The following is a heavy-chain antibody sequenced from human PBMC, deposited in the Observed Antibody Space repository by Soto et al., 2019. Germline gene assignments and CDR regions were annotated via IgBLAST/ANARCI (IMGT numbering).Heavy chain of an antibody. CDR2: ISGSGGST. CDR1: GFTFSSYA. Sequence: EVQLLESGGGLVQPGGSLRLSCAASGFTFSSYAMSWVRQAPGKGLEWVSAISGSGGSTYYAESVKGRFTISRDNSKNTLYLQMNSLRAEDTAVYYCAKDSGVGDWNYNNFDYWGQGTLVTVSS. D-gene: IGHD1-7*01. J-gene: IGHJ4*02. CDR3: AKDSGVGDWNYNNFDY. V-gene: IGHV3-23*01.